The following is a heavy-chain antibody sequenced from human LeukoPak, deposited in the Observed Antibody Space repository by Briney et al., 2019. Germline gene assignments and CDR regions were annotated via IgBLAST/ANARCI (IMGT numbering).Heavy chain of an antibody. D-gene: IGHD6-13*01. CDR1: GGTFSSYA. J-gene: IGHJ4*02. V-gene: IGHV1-69*06. Sequence: ASVKVSCKASGGTFSSYAISWVRQAPGQGLEWMGGIIPIFGTANYAQKFQGRVTITADKSTSKAYMELSSLRSEDTAVYYCARVGRGIAAAFDYWGQGTLVTVSS. CDR3: ARVGRGIAAAFDY. CDR2: IIPIFGTA.